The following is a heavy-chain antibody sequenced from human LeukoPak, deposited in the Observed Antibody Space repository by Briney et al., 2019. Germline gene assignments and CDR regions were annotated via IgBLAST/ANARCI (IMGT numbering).Heavy chain of an antibody. J-gene: IGHJ4*02. D-gene: IGHD6-6*01. V-gene: IGHV4-31*03. Sequence: PSQTLSLTCTVSGGSISSGGYYWSWIRQHPGKGLEWIGYIYYSGSTYYNPSLKSRVTISVDTSKNQFSLKLSSVTAADTAVYYCARLRRIAARASPFDYWGQGTLVTVSS. CDR1: GGSISSGGYY. CDR2: IYYSGST. CDR3: ARLRRIAARASPFDY.